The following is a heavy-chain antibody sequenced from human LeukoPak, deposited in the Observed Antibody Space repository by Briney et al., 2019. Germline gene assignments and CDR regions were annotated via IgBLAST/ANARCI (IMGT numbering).Heavy chain of an antibody. V-gene: IGHV1-18*01. CDR2: IITYNGNT. CDR3: ARDTKRSRARWENLGFDP. D-gene: IGHD1-26*01. J-gene: IGHJ5*02. Sequence: ASVKVSCKASGYTFTSYGISWVRQAPGQGLEWMGYIITYNGNTNYAQKLQGRVTMTTDTSTSTAYMELRSLRSDDTAVYYCARDTKRSRARWENLGFDPWGQGTLVTVPS. CDR1: GYTFTSYG.